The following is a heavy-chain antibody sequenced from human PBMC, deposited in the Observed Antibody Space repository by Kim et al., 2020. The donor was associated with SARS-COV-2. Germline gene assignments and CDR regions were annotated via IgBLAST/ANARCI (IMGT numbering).Heavy chain of an antibody. CDR2: ISSSSSYT. V-gene: IGHV3-11*05. J-gene: IGHJ6*02. D-gene: IGHD3-16*02. Sequence: GGSLRLSCAASGFTFSDYYMSWIRQAPGKGLEWVSYISSSSSYTNYADSVKGRFTISRDNAKNSLYLQMNSLRAEDTAVYYCARVGYDYVWGSYRDDYYYYGMDVWGQGTRVTVSS. CDR3: ARVGYDYVWGSYRDDYYYYGMDV. CDR1: GFTFSDYY.